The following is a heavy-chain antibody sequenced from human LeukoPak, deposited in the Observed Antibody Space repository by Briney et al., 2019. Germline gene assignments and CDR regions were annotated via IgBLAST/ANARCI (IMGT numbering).Heavy chain of an antibody. J-gene: IGHJ6*02. D-gene: IGHD6-6*01. CDR3: AKARPAIAARVGYYYYGMDV. CDR2: ISYDGSNK. Sequence: GGSLRLSCAASGFSFNSFEMSWVRQAPGKGLEWVAVISYDGSNKYFGDSVKGRFTISRDNSKNTLYLQMNSLRAEDTAVYYCAKARPAIAARVGYYYYGMDVWGQGTMVTVSS. CDR1: GFSFNSFE. V-gene: IGHV3-30*18.